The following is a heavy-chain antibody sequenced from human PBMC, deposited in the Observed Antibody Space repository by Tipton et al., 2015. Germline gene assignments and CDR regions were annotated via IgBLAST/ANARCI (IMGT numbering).Heavy chain of an antibody. CDR1: GFNFSDYY. Sequence: PRLSCAASGFNFSDYYMYWIRQAPGKGLEWVSYITSSSSYTNYADSVKGRFTISRDNAKNSLYLQMNSLRAEDTAVYYCARERAAAGTFDYWGQGTLVTVSS. V-gene: IGHV3-11*06. CDR3: ARERAAAGTFDY. CDR2: ITSSSSYT. J-gene: IGHJ4*02. D-gene: IGHD6-13*01.